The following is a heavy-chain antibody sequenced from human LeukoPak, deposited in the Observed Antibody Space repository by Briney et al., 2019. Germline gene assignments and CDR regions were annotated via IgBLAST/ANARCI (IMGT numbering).Heavy chain of an antibody. CDR1: GYTFTDYY. CDR2: INPNSGGT. CDR3: ARDFRYYDSSGPGGAFDY. J-gene: IGHJ4*02. Sequence: AASVKVSCKASGYTFTDYYIHWVRQAPGQGLEWMGWINPNSGGTNYAQKFQGRVTMTRDTSISTAYMELSRLRSDDTAVYYCARDFRYYDSSGPGGAFDYWGQGTLVTVSS. V-gene: IGHV1-2*02. D-gene: IGHD3-22*01.